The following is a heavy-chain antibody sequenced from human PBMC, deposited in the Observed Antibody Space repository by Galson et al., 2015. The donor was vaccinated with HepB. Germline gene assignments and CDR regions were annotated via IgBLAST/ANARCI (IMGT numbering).Heavy chain of an antibody. CDR1: GFTFSVYT. Sequence: SLRLSCAASGFTFSVYTMNWVRQAPGKGLEWVSAIRGSGTGTYYADSVKGRFTISRDDPKNTLFLQLNSLRAEDTAIYYCAKDSGLGGEDYWGQGILVTVSS. J-gene: IGHJ4*02. CDR3: AKDSGLGGEDY. CDR2: IRGSGTGT. D-gene: IGHD3-16*01. V-gene: IGHV3-23*01.